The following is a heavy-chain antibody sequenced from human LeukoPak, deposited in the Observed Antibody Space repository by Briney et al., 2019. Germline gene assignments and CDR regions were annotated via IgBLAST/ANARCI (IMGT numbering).Heavy chain of an antibody. CDR3: SRDAKKYIVVGSWFDP. V-gene: IGHV3-21*01. CDR2: ISGSSFYT. J-gene: IGHJ5*02. D-gene: IGHD2-21*01. Sequence: GGSLRLSCAGSGFIFSNHSMSWIRQAPGKGLEWVSSISGSSFYTFYADSVEGRLTVSRDNAKNEVYLQMTSLRAEDTAVYYCSRDAKKYIVVGSWFDPWGQGTLVTVSS. CDR1: GFIFSNHS.